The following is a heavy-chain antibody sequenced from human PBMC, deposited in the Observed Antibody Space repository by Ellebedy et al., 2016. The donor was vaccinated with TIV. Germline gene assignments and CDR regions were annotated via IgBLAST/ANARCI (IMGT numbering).Heavy chain of an antibody. CDR2: ISGSGGST. Sequence: GESLKISXAASGFTFSSSAMSWVRQAPGKGLEWVSAISGSGGSTYYADSVKGRFTISRDNSKNTLYLQMNSLRAEDTAVYYCARETRLGYCRGGSCYTLDYWGQGTLVTVSS. V-gene: IGHV3-23*01. D-gene: IGHD2-15*01. CDR3: ARETRLGYCRGGSCYTLDY. J-gene: IGHJ4*02. CDR1: GFTFSSSA.